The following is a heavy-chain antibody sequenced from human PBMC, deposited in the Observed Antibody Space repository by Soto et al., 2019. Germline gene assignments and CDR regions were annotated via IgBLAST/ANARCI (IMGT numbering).Heavy chain of an antibody. V-gene: IGHV1-18*01. J-gene: IGHJ4*02. CDR2: ISAYNGNT. Sequence: ASVKVSCKASGYTFTSYDINWVRQATGQGLEWMGWISAYNGNTNYAQKLQGRVTMTTDTSTSTAYMELSSLRSDDTAVYYCASTDTKETTPPYYFDYWGQGTLVTVSS. CDR3: ASTDTKETTPPYYFDY. CDR1: GYTFTSYD. D-gene: IGHD4-4*01.